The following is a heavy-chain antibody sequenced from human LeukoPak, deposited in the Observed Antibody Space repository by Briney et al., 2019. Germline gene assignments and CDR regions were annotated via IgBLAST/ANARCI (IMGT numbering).Heavy chain of an antibody. V-gene: IGHV3-23*01. Sequence: GGSLRLSCAASGFTFSSYAMSWVRQAPGKGLEWVSAISGSGGSTYYADSVKGRFTISRDNAKNSLYLQMNSLRAEDTAVYYCANSAYDSSGYMGYWGQGTLVTVSS. CDR1: GFTFSSYA. J-gene: IGHJ4*02. D-gene: IGHD3-22*01. CDR3: ANSAYDSSGYMGY. CDR2: ISGSGGST.